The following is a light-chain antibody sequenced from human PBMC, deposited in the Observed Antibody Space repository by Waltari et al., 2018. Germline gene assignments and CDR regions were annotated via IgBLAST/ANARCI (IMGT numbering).Light chain of an antibody. CDR1: ALSNQY. Sequence: SYELAQPPSVSVSPGQTARITCSGDALSNQYAYWYQQKPGQAPGVVVYKDSERPSGIPERFSGASSGKTVTLTISGVQAEDEADYHCQSADSSGTYVFGTGTKVTVL. CDR2: KDS. J-gene: IGLJ1*01. V-gene: IGLV3-25*03. CDR3: QSADSSGTYV.